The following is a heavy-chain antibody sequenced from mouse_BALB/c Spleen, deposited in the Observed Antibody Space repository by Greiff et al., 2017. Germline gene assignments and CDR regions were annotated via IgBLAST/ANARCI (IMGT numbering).Heavy chain of an antibody. D-gene: IGHD2-3*01. CDR3: ARSILDGYYDY. J-gene: IGHJ2*01. CDR2: ISYSGST. Sequence: EVQLQQSGPGLVKPSQSLSLTCTVTGYSITSDYAWNWIRQFPGNKLEWMGYISYSGSTSYNPSLKSRISITRDTSKNQFFLQLNSVTTEDTATYYCARSILDGYYDYWGQGTTLTVSS. CDR1: GYSITSDYA. V-gene: IGHV3-2*02.